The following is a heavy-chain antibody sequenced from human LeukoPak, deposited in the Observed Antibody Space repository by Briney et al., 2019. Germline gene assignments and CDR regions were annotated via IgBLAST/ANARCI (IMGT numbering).Heavy chain of an antibody. CDR3: ARVASGRPKSYDH. J-gene: IGHJ4*02. V-gene: IGHV3-11*05. CDR1: GFTSSDYY. D-gene: IGHD3-10*01. CDR2: ISSGSPYT. Sequence: GGSLRLSCAASGFTSSDYYMTWIRQAPGKGLEWVSYISSGSPYTNYADSVKGRFTISRDNAENSLYLQMNSLRAEDTAVYYCARVASGRPKSYDHWGQGTLVTVSS.